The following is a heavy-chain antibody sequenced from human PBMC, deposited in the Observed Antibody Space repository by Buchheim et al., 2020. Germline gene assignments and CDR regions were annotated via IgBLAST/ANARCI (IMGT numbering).Heavy chain of an antibody. CDR1: GFTFSSYG. V-gene: IGHV3-30*02. CDR2: IRYDGSNK. J-gene: IGHJ4*02. Sequence: QVQLVESGGGVVQPGRSLRLSCAASGFTFSSYGMHWVRQAPGKGLEWVAFIRYDGSNKYYADSVKGRFTISRDNSKNTLYLQMNSLRAEDTAVYYCAKNSRTDWEDLNYSDYWGQGTL. CDR3: AKNSRTDWEDLNYSDY. D-gene: IGHD1-26*01.